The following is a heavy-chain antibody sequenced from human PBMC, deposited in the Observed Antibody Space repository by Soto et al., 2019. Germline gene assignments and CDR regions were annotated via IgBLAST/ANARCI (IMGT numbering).Heavy chain of an antibody. V-gene: IGHV1-69*06. Sequence: QVQLVQSGAEVKKPGSSVKVSCEASGGTFNTCTINWVRQAPGRGLEWMGQVIPMYDSVNYAESFQGRVTTTADKSTNIAYMELSSLRSEDTALYFCASWRSYSGSYCFDYWGQGTLVIVSS. J-gene: IGHJ4*02. CDR2: VIPMYDSV. CDR3: ASWRSYSGSYCFDY. CDR1: GGTFNTCT. D-gene: IGHD1-26*01.